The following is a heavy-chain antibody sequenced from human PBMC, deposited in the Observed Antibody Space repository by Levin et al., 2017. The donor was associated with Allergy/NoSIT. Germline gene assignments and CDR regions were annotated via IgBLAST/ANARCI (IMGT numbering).Heavy chain of an antibody. Sequence: KSGGSLRLSCAVSGGSISSRNWWSWVRQPPGKGLEWIGQIYHSGSTNYNPSLKSRVTISVDKSKNQFSLKLSSVTAADTAVYFCARDSVAGHPRWFDPWGQGTLVTVSS. CDR2: IYHSGST. V-gene: IGHV4-4*01. CDR1: GGSISSRNW. J-gene: IGHJ5*02. CDR3: ARDSVAGHPRWFDP. D-gene: IGHD6-19*01.